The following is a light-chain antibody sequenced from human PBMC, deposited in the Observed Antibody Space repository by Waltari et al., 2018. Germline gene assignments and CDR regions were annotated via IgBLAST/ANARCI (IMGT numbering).Light chain of an antibody. CDR1: ISNIGSNT. Sequence: QSVLTQPPSASGTPGQRVTISCSGSISNIGSNTVNWYQQLPGTAPKLLIFTNDQRPSGVPDRFSGSKSGTSASLAISGLQSDDEADYYCAAWDDYLNAWVFGGGTKLTVL. J-gene: IGLJ3*02. CDR2: TND. CDR3: AAWDDYLNAWV. V-gene: IGLV1-44*01.